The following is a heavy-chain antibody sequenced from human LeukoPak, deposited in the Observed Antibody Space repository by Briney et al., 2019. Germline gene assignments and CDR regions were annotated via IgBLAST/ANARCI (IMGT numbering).Heavy chain of an antibody. V-gene: IGHV4-59*01. Sequence: SETLSLTCTVSGGSISSYYWSWIRQPPGKGLEWLGYIYYSGSTNYNPSLKSRVTISVDTSKNQFSLKLSSVTAADTAVYYCARIPDSSSWYVWPAFDIWGQGTMVTVSS. CDR2: IYYSGST. J-gene: IGHJ3*02. CDR3: ARIPDSSSWYVWPAFDI. D-gene: IGHD6-13*01. CDR1: GGSISSYY.